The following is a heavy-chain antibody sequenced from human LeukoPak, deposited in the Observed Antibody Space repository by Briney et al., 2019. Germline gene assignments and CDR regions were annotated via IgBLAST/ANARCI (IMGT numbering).Heavy chain of an antibody. J-gene: IGHJ4*02. CDR2: LNSDGSDR. CDR3: AKEENCNLDY. V-gene: IGHV3-74*03. D-gene: IGHD1-1*01. CDR1: GFTFSSHW. Sequence: GGSLRLSCAASGFTFSSHWMHWVRQVPGKGLGWVSRLNSDGSDRQYADSVKGRFTISRDNAKDMLYLQMSSLRAEDTAVYYCAKEENCNLDYWGQGTLVTVSS.